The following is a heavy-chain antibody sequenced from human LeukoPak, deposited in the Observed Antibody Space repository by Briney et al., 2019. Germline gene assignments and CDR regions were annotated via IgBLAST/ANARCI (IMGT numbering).Heavy chain of an antibody. J-gene: IGHJ5*01. V-gene: IGHV4-59*12. CDR2: VYYSGST. CDR1: GGSISSCN. D-gene: IGHD6-19*01. Sequence: PSETLSLTCTVSGGSISSCNWSWIGRPPGKGLVWFGYVYYSGSTNYNPSLKSRVTISVDTSKNQFSLKLSSVTAADTAVYYCASLGASVAGTRLNNWFDSWGQGTLVTVSS. CDR3: ASLGASVAGTRLNNWFDS.